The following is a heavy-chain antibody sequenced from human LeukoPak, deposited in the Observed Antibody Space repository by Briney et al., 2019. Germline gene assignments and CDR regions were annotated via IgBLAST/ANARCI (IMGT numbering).Heavy chain of an antibody. Sequence: GGSLRFSCADSGFTFSSCGLSWVRQAPGKGLEWVSAISAGGSTYYAGSVKGRFTISRDNSKNTLYLQMSSLRAEDTAVYYCAKDERHSSGPYYFDYWGQGTLVTVSS. CDR2: ISAGGST. D-gene: IGHD6-19*01. CDR1: GFTFSSCG. CDR3: AKDERHSSGPYYFDY. V-gene: IGHV3-23*01. J-gene: IGHJ4*02.